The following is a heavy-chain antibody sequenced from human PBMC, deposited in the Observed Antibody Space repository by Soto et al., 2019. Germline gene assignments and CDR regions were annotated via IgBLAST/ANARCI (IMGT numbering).Heavy chain of an antibody. D-gene: IGHD4-17*01. J-gene: IGHJ4*02. V-gene: IGHV4-30-4*01. CDR1: GGSISSGDYY. CDR3: AAQIGTVTTSFDY. CDR2: IYYSGST. Sequence: SETLSLTCTVSGGSISSGDYYWSWIRQPPGKGLEWIGYIYYSGSTYYNPSLKSRVTISVDTSKNQFSLKLSSVTAADTAVYYCAAQIGTVTTSFDYWGQGTLVTVSS.